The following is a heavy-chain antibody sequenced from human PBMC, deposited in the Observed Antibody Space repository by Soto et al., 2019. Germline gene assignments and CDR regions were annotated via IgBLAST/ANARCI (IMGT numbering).Heavy chain of an antibody. CDR2: IKSKTDGGTT. V-gene: IGHV3-15*01. CDR1: GFTFSNAW. CDR3: TTAPLRYCSSTSCYHWYFDL. J-gene: IGHJ2*01. D-gene: IGHD2-2*01. Sequence: GGSLRLSCAASGFTFSNAWMSWVRQAPGKGLEWVGRIKSKTDGGTTDYAAPVKGRFTISRDDSKNTLYLQMNSLKTEDTAVYYCTTAPLRYCSSTSCYHWYFDLWGRGTLVTVSS.